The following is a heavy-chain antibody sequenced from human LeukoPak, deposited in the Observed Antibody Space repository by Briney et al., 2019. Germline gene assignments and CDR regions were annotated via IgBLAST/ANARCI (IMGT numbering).Heavy chain of an antibody. CDR1: GGSISSSSYY. CDR3: ARPGCSSTSCYRNYYYMDV. CDR2: INHSGST. Sequence: SETLSLTCTVSGGSISSSSYYWSWIRQPPGKGLEWIGEINHSGSTNYNPSLKSRVTISVDTSKNQFSLKLSSVTAADTAVYYCARPGCSSTSCYRNYYYMDVWGKGTTVTVSS. V-gene: IGHV4-39*07. J-gene: IGHJ6*03. D-gene: IGHD2-2*01.